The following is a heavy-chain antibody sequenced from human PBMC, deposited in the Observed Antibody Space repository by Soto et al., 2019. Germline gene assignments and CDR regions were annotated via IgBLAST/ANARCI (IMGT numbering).Heavy chain of an antibody. CDR1: GFTFSSYA. CDR3: ARGNYDDFWSGYYTSPRPNWFDP. Sequence: SLRLSCAASGFTFSSYAMHWVRQAPGKGLEWVAVISYDGSNKYYADSVKGRFTISRDNSKNTLYLQMNSLRAEDTAVYYCARGNYDDFWSGYYTSPRPNWFDPWGQGTLVTVSS. CDR2: ISYDGSNK. V-gene: IGHV3-30-3*01. J-gene: IGHJ5*02. D-gene: IGHD3-3*01.